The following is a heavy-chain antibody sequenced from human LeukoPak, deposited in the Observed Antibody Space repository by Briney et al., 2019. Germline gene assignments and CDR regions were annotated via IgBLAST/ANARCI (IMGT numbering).Heavy chain of an antibody. CDR1: GGSISSSSYY. Sequence: SETLSLTCTVSGGSISSSSYYWGWIRQPPGKGLEWIGYVYYSGSTNYNPSLKSRVTISVDTSKNQFSLKLSSVTAADTAVYYCARSQEGRYYDFWSGPYRGNWFDPWGQGTLVTVSS. CDR3: ARSQEGRYYDFWSGPYRGNWFDP. D-gene: IGHD3-3*01. V-gene: IGHV4-61*05. CDR2: VYYSGST. J-gene: IGHJ5*02.